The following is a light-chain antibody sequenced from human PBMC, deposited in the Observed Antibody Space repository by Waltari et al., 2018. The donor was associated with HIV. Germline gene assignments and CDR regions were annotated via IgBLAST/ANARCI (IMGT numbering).Light chain of an antibody. CDR3: YSTYSSGVSWV. CDR1: ALPRKY. J-gene: IGLJ3*02. V-gene: IGLV3-10*01. CDR2: EET. Sequence: SYELTQPPSVSVSPGQTARITCSGDALPRKYVYWYQQKSSQAPVLVIYEETKRPSGISQTCSCFISGNVATLTITGAQVEHEADYYCYSTYSSGVSWVFGGGTKLTVL.